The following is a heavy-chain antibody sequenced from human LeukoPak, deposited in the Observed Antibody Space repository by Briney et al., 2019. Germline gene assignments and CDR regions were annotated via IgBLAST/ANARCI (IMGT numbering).Heavy chain of an antibody. CDR3: TKDPRVGSRVASPCH. V-gene: IGHV3-23*01. Sequence: GGSLRLSCAASGFTFSSYAMSWVRQAPGKGLEWVSAISGSGGSTYYADSVKGRFTISRDNSKSTLFLQMNSLRAEDTAVYYCTKDPRVGSRVASPCHWGRGTLVTVSA. J-gene: IGHJ4*02. CDR1: GFTFSSYA. D-gene: IGHD5-24*01. CDR2: ISGSGGST.